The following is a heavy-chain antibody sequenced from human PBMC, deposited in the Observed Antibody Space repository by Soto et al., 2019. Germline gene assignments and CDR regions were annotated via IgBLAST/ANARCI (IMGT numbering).Heavy chain of an antibody. J-gene: IGHJ6*02. Sequence: GGSLRLSCAASGFTFISYAISWFRLAPWKGLEWVSTITGSGSGYNTFYTDSVKGRFTISRDNAKNSLYLQMNSLRAEDTAVYYCARDVVSTVVTRYYYYYGMDVWGQGTTVTVSS. CDR2: ITGSGSGYNT. V-gene: IGHV3-21*01. CDR3: ARDVVSTVVTRYYYYYGMDV. D-gene: IGHD2-21*02. CDR1: GFTFISYA.